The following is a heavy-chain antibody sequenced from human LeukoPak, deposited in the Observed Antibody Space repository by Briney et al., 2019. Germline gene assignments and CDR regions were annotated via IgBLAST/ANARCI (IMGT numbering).Heavy chain of an antibody. CDR1: GFTFNNYA. Sequence: GGSLRLSCSASGFTFNNYAMSWVRQAPGKGLEWVSAISGSGGSTYYADSVKGRFTISRDNSKNTLYLQMNSLRAEDTALYYCASLDYFDSSDYGDYWGQGTLVTVSS. D-gene: IGHD3-22*01. V-gene: IGHV3-23*01. CDR3: ASLDYFDSSDYGDY. CDR2: ISGSGGST. J-gene: IGHJ4*02.